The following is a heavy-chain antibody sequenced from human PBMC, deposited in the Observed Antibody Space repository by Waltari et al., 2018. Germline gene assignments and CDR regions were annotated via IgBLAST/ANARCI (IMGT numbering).Heavy chain of an antibody. CDR1: GGSISSGGYY. CDR2: IYHSGST. D-gene: IGHD2-15*01. CDR3: AKYCSGGSCYSRPENY. J-gene: IGHJ4*02. V-gene: IGHV4-4*02. Sequence: QVQLQESGPGLVKPSQTLSLTCPVSGGSISSGGYYWSWVRQPPGKGLEWIGEIYHSGSTNYNPSLKSRVTISVDKSKNQFSLKLSSVTAADTAVYYCAKYCSGGSCYSRPENYWGQGTLVTVSS.